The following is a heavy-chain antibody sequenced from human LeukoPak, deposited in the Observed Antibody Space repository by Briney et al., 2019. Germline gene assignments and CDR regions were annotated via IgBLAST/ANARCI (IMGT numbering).Heavy chain of an antibody. V-gene: IGHV3-30*03. CDR2: ISYDGSNK. Sequence: GGSLRLSCAASGFTFDDYGMSWVRQAPGKGLEWVAVISYDGSNKYYADSVKGRFTISRDNSKNTLYLQMNSLRAEDTAVYYCARGRLFFDYWGQGTLVTVSS. CDR3: ARGRLFFDY. J-gene: IGHJ4*02. CDR1: GFTFDDYG. D-gene: IGHD2/OR15-2a*01.